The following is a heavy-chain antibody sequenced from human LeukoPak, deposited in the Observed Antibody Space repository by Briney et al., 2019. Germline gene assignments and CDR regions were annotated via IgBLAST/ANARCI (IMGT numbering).Heavy chain of an antibody. CDR3: ASAIQLWLPTLFDY. CDR1: GYSISSGYY. D-gene: IGHD5-18*01. J-gene: IGHJ4*02. CDR2: IFYSGNT. Sequence: SETLSLTCAVSGYSISSGYYWGWIRQPPGKGLEWIGSIFYSGNTYYNPSLKSRVTMSVDTSKNQFSLKLSSVTAADTAVYYCASAIQLWLPTLFDYWGQGTLVTVSS. V-gene: IGHV4-38-2*01.